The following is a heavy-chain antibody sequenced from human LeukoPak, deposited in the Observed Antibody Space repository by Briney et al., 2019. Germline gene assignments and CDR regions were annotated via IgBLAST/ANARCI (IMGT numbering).Heavy chain of an antibody. J-gene: IGHJ4*02. Sequence: GGSLRLSCAASGFTFSSYAMSWVRQAPGKGLEWVSAISGSGGSTYYADSVKGRFTISRDNAKNSLYLQMNSLRAEDTAAYYCARDKYYDSSGIIDYWGQGTLVTVSS. CDR2: ISGSGGST. CDR3: ARDKYYDSSGIIDY. V-gene: IGHV3-23*01. CDR1: GFTFSSYA. D-gene: IGHD3-22*01.